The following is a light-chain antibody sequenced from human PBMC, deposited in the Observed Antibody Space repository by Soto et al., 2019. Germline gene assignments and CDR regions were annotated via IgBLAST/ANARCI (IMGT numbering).Light chain of an antibody. CDR2: GNS. J-gene: IGLJ1*01. V-gene: IGLV1-40*01. Sequence: QSVLTQPPSVSGAPGQRLTISCTGSSSNIGADYDVHWYQQLPGTAPKLLIYGNSNRPSGVPDRFSGSKSGTSASLAITGLQAEDEADYYCQSYDSSLSGFYVFGTGTKVTV. CDR1: SSNIGADYD. CDR3: QSYDSSLSGFYV.